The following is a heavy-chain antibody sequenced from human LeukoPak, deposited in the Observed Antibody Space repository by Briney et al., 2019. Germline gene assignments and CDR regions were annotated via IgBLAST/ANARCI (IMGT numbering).Heavy chain of an antibody. D-gene: IGHD6-13*01. V-gene: IGHV3-53*01. Sequence: GGSLRLSCAASGFSVSSNYMIWVRQGPGKGLECVSVISNDGDTYYADSVKGRFTISRDTSKNTVSLQMNSLRAEDTAVYYCARDVAAAADDGRDYWGQGTLVTVSS. CDR1: GFSVSSNY. CDR3: ARDVAAAADDGRDY. CDR2: ISNDGDT. J-gene: IGHJ4*02.